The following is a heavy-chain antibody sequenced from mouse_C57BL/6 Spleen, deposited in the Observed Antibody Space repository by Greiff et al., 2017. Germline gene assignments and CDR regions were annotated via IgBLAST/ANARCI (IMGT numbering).Heavy chain of an antibody. CDR3: ARSDDPWFAY. CDR2: VDPNSGGT. V-gene: IGHV1-72*01. J-gene: IGHJ3*01. D-gene: IGHD2-3*01. Sequence: QVQLQQPGTELVKPSPSVMLSCKASGYTFTSYWMHWVKLRPGRGLELIGRVDPNSGGTMYNEKFKSKATLTVDKPTSTAYMQLNSLTSEDSAVYYCARSDDPWFAYWGQGTLVTVSA. CDR1: GYTFTSYW.